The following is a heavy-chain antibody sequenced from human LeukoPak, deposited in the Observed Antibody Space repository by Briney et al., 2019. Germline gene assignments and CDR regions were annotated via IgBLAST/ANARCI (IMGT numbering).Heavy chain of an antibody. CDR1: GSTFSSYG. Sequence: GRSLRLSCAASGSTFSSYGMHWVRQAPGKGLEWVAVISYDGSNKYYADSVKGRFTISRDNSKNTLYLQMNSLRAEDTAVYYCAKDRGYDFWSGYGLGAFDIWGQGTMVTVSS. D-gene: IGHD3-3*01. V-gene: IGHV3-30*18. CDR3: AKDRGYDFWSGYGLGAFDI. CDR2: ISYDGSNK. J-gene: IGHJ3*02.